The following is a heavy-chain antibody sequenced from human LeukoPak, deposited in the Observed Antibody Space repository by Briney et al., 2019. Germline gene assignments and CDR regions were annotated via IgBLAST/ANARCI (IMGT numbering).Heavy chain of an antibody. Sequence: GGSLRLSCAASGFILSNYRMNWVRQAPGKGLEWVSYISSSSSTIYYADSVKGRFTISRDNAKNSLSLQMNSLRAEDTAVYYCARLTWSTTDYWGQGTLVTVSS. D-gene: IGHD3-3*01. CDR3: ARLTWSTTDY. J-gene: IGHJ4*02. V-gene: IGHV3-48*01. CDR1: GFILSNYR. CDR2: ISSSSSTI.